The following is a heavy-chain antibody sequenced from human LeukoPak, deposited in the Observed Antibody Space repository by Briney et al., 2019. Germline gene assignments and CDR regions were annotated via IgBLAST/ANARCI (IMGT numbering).Heavy chain of an antibody. D-gene: IGHD2-15*01. J-gene: IGHJ4*02. CDR1: GVTVSSNY. CDR3: ARDLSLYCSGGSCYSLNY. Sequence: PGGSLRLSCAASGVTVSSNYMTWVRQAPGKGLEWVSLIYTGGSTYYADFVKGRFTISRDNAKNSLYLQMNSLRAEDTAVYYCARDLSLYCSGGSCYSLNYWGQGTLVTVSS. V-gene: IGHV3-53*01. CDR2: IYTGGST.